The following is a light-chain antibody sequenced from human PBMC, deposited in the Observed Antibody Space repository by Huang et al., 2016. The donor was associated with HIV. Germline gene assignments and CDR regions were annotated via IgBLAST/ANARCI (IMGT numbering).Light chain of an antibody. V-gene: IGKV1-39*01. Sequence: DIQMTQSPSSLSASVGDRVTITCRASQNIRTSLNWYQQRPGKAPNLLISASSTLQSGVPSRFRGSGAGTDFTLTISSLQPEDFATYFCHQTYNPPYTFAQGTKLEIK. CDR3: HQTYNPPYT. J-gene: IGKJ2*01. CDR2: ASS. CDR1: QNIRTS.